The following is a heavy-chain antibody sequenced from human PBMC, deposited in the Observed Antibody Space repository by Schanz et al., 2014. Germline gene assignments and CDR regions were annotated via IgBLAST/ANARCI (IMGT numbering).Heavy chain of an antibody. CDR3: AKVAPAATYLDS. CDR2: ISHTGETQ. V-gene: IGHV3-11*01. D-gene: IGHD2-2*01. CDR1: GSTFLDYY. J-gene: IGHJ4*02. Sequence: QVELVESGGGLVKPGGSLRLSCAPSGSTFLDYYMAWVLQAPGKGLGWLSSISHTGETQHSADSVQGRFTISRDNAKNSLFLQMNRLSAEDTAVYYWAKVAPAATYLDSWGLGTLVTVSS.